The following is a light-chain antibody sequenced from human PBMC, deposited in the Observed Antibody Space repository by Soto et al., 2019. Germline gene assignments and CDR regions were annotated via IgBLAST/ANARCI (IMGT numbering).Light chain of an antibody. J-gene: IGLJ1*01. CDR3: SSYAGSNKSV. Sequence: QSALTQPPSASGSPGQSVTISCTGTSSDVGGYNYVSWYQQHPGKAPKLMIYEVSKRPSGVPDCFSGSKSSNTASLTVSGLQPEDEADYYCSSYAGSNKSVFGTGTKVTVL. CDR1: SSDVGGYNY. V-gene: IGLV2-8*01. CDR2: EVS.